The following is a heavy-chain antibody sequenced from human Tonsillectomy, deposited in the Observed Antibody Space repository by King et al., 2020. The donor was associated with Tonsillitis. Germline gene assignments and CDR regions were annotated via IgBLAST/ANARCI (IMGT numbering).Heavy chain of an antibody. J-gene: IGHJ4*02. CDR2: ISYDGSNK. D-gene: IGHD6-19*01. Sequence: VQLVESGGGVVQPGRSLRLSCAASGFTFSTYTMHWVRQAPGKGLEWVAIISYDGSNKYYTDSLKGRFTISRENSKNTLYLQMNSLRAEDTAVYYCARDYRSSGWSYYFDYWGQGTLVTVSS. V-gene: IGHV3-30*10. CDR3: ARDYRSSGWSYYFDY. CDR1: GFTFSTYT.